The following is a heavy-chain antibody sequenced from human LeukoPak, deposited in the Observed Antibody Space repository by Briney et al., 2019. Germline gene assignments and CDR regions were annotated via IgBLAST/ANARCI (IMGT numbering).Heavy chain of an antibody. CDR2: ISYDGSNK. V-gene: IGHV3-30*04. CDR3: AKGDSESGLIAVAGRGGFDY. D-gene: IGHD6-19*01. J-gene: IGHJ4*02. Sequence: GGSLRLSCAASGFTFSSYAMHWVRQAPGKGLEWVAVISYDGSNKYYADSVKGRFTISRDNSKNTLYLQMNSLRAEDTAVYYCAKGDSESGLIAVAGRGGFDYWGQGALVTVSS. CDR1: GFTFSSYA.